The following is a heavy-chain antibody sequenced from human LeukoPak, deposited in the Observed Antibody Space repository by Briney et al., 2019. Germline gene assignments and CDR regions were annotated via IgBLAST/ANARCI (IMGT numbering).Heavy chain of an antibody. J-gene: IGHJ6*02. CDR1: GYTFTSYG. D-gene: IGHD2-21*02. Sequence: ASVKVSCKASGYTFTSYGISWVRQAPGQGLEWMGWISAYNGNTNYAQKLQGRVTMTTDTSTSTAYMELRSLRSDDTAVYYCANWVVTADYYYGMDVWGQGTTVTVSS. CDR3: ANWVVTADYYYGMDV. CDR2: ISAYNGNT. V-gene: IGHV1-18*01.